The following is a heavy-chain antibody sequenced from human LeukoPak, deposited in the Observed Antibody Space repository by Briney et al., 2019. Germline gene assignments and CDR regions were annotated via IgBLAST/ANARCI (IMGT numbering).Heavy chain of an antibody. J-gene: IGHJ4*02. CDR2: IRYDESNK. CDR1: GFTFSSYG. Sequence: PGGSLRLSCAASGFTFSSYGMHSVRQAPGKGLEWVAFIRYDESNKYYTDSVKGRFTISRDNSKDTLYLQMNSLRAEDTAVYYCANLDIVVVPAATDNYWGQGTLVTVSS. CDR3: ANLDIVVVPAATDNY. D-gene: IGHD2-2*03. V-gene: IGHV3-30*02.